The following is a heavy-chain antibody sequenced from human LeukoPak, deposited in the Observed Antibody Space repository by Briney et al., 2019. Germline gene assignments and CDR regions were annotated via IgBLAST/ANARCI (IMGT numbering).Heavy chain of an antibody. Sequence: PGGSLRLSCTVSGFTLSDYGMNWVRQAPGKGLEWVSFISDSSSAIHYADSVKGRFTISRDNAKKSLYLQMNGLRAEDTARYYCAREMYYCSGGSCYSWEYQYAMDVWGQGTTVTVSS. D-gene: IGHD2-15*01. J-gene: IGHJ6*02. CDR1: GFTLSDYG. CDR3: AREMYYCSGGSCYSWEYQYAMDV. CDR2: ISDSSSAI. V-gene: IGHV3-48*01.